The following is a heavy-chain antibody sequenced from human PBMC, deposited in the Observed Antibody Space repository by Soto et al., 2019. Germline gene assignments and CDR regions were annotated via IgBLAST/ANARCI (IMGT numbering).Heavy chain of an antibody. J-gene: IGHJ4*02. CDR2: LAYDGSNK. V-gene: IGHV3-30-3*01. CDR1: GFTFSSYA. CDR3: ARDSPSFDY. Sequence: QVQLVESGGGVVQPGRSLRLSCAASGFTFSSYAMHWVRQAPGKGLEWVAVLAYDGSNKYYADSVKGRFTISRDNSKNTLYLQMNSLRAEATAVYYCARDSPSFDYWGQGTLVTVS.